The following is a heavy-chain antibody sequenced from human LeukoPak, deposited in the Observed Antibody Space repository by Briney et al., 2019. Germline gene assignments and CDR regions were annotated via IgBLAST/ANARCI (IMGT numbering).Heavy chain of an antibody. CDR2: IYSGGST. J-gene: IGHJ4*02. D-gene: IGHD4-17*01. Sequence: GGSLRLSCAASAFTVSSNYMTWVRQAPGKGLEWVSLIYSGGSTYYADSVRGRFTISRDNSKNTLYLQMNSLRAEDTAVYYCAKHPLTTVTTGSFYYWGQGTLVTVSS. CDR1: AFTVSSNY. V-gene: IGHV3-53*01. CDR3: AKHPLTTVTTGSFYY.